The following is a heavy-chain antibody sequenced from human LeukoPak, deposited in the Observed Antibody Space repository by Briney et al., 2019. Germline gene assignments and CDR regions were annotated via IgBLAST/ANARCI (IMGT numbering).Heavy chain of an antibody. V-gene: IGHV1-18*01. CDR1: GGTFSSYA. CDR2: ISAYNGNT. Sequence: ASVKVSCKASGGTFSSYAISWVRQAPGQGLEWMGWISAYNGNTNYAQKLQGRVTMTTDTSTSTAYMELRSLRSDDTAVYYCARGYYYDSSDDAFDIWGQGTMVTVSS. J-gene: IGHJ3*02. CDR3: ARGYYYDSSDDAFDI. D-gene: IGHD3-22*01.